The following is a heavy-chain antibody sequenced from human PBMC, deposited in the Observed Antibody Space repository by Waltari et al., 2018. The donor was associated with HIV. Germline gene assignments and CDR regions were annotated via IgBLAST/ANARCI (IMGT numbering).Heavy chain of an antibody. Sequence: EVHLVQPGAEVKKPGETLKISRKASGASLGTRWLGWVRQMPGKGLEYMGIIYPGNSDTKYSPTFQGQVTLSVDTSIATAYLQWGSLRTSDSAMYYCASASIFMMSSGGFASWGQGTLVTVSS. CDR1: GASLGTRW. CDR3: ASASIFMMSSGGFAS. V-gene: IGHV5-51*01. CDR2: IYPGNSDT. J-gene: IGHJ4*02. D-gene: IGHD3-16*01.